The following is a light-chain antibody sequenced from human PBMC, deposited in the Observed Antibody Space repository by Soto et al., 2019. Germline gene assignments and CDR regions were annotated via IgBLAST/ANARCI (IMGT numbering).Light chain of an antibody. CDR3: QQYTGSPWT. CDR2: DAS. CDR1: QSISSY. V-gene: IGKV3-11*01. J-gene: IGKJ1*01. Sequence: TKSPASLSSSVGDRVSMTRRASQSISSYLAWYQQKPGQAPRLLSYDASNRATGIPARVSGRGAGTDFTLTSSRLEPEDFAVYYCQQYTGSPWTFGQGTKVDI.